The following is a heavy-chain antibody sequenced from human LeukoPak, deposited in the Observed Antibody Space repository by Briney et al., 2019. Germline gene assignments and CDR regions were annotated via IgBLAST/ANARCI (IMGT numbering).Heavy chain of an antibody. J-gene: IGHJ5*02. CDR2: IYTSGST. CDR3: ARRYCGGDCYSGHNWFDP. D-gene: IGHD2-21*02. CDR1: GDSISSGDYY. V-gene: IGHV4-61*02. Sequence: SETLSLTCTVSGDSISSGDYYWSWIRQPAGKGLEWIGRIYTSGSTNYNPSLKSRVTISVDTSKNQFSLKLSSVTAADTAVYYCARRYCGGDCYSGHNWFDPWGQGTLVTVSS.